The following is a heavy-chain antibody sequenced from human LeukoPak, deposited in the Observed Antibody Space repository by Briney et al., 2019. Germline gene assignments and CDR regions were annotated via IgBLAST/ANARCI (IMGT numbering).Heavy chain of an antibody. Sequence: GGSLRLSCAASGFTFSSYGMHWVRQAPGKGLEWVAVISYDGSNKYYADSVKGRFTISRDNSKNTLYLQMNSLRAEDTAVYYCARGYCSSTSCSYMDVGGKGPTVPVPS. CDR2: ISYDGSNK. CDR3: ARGYCSSTSCSYMDV. V-gene: IGHV3-30*03. CDR1: GFTFSSYG. D-gene: IGHD2-2*01. J-gene: IGHJ6*03.